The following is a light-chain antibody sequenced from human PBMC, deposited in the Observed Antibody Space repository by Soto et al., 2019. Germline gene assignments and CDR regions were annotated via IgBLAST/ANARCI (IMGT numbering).Light chain of an antibody. J-gene: IGLJ1*01. Sequence: QSALTQPASVCGSPGQSITISCTGTSSDVGAYDYVSWYQQHPDKAPKLMIYEVSNRPSGVSNRFSGSKSVNTATLTISGLQADDEADYYCCSYTSSSTRVFGTGTKLTVL. CDR2: EVS. CDR1: SSDVGAYDY. CDR3: CSYTSSSTRV. V-gene: IGLV2-14*03.